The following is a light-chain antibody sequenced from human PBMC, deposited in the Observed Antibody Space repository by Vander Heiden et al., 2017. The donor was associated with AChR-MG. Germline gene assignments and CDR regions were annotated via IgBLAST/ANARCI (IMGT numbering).Light chain of an antibody. J-gene: IGLJ2*01. CDR3: QAWDSSTVV. CDR2: QDT. V-gene: IGLV3-1*01. Sequence: SYDLTQPPSVSVSLGQTASITCSGDKLGDKYACWYQQKPGQAPVLVMYQDTKRPSGIPERFSGSNSGHTATLTISGTQAMDEAHYYCQAWDSSTVVFGGGTKLTVL. CDR1: KLGDKY.